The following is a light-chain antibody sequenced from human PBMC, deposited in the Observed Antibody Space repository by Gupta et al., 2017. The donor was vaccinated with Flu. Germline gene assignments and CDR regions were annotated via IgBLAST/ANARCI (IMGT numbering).Light chain of an antibody. CDR3: LLYYGGTQGV. CDR2: STT. J-gene: IGLJ3*02. Sequence: QPVVTQDPSLTVSPGGTVTPTCATTTGAVTSSHYPNWFQQKPGQAPRVLIYSTTDRHLWTPARFSGSLLGGKAALTLSDVQPEDEADYYCLLYYGGTQGVFGGGTKLTVL. V-gene: IGLV7-43*01. CDR1: TGAVTSSHY.